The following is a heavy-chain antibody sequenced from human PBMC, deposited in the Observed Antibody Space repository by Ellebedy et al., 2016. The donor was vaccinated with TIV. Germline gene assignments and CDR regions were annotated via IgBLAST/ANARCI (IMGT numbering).Heavy chain of an antibody. CDR3: AKDYYSSGTYYNPYFHY. CDR1: GFTFSESG. V-gene: IGHV3-30*02. J-gene: IGHJ4*02. Sequence: GESLKISCAASGFTFSESGMHWVRQAPGRGLEWVAFLGHDGSDKYYTDYVKGRFTISRDNSKHTLYLQMTSLRVEDTALYYCAKDYYSSGTYYNPYFHYWGQGALVAVSS. D-gene: IGHD3-10*01. CDR2: LGHDGSDK.